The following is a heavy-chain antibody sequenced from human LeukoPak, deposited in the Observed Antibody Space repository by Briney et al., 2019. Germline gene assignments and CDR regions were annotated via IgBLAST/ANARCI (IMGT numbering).Heavy chain of an antibody. V-gene: IGHV1-2*02. J-gene: IGHJ4*02. Sequence: GASVKVSCKASGYTFSGYYLHWVRQAPGQGLEWMGWIKPNSGDTNHTQNFQGRVTMTRDTSISTAYMELRSLRSDDTAVYYCARVPGYSSGWFLDYWGQGTLVTVSS. CDR3: ARVPGYSSGWFLDY. CDR1: GYTFSGYY. CDR2: IKPNSGDT. D-gene: IGHD6-19*01.